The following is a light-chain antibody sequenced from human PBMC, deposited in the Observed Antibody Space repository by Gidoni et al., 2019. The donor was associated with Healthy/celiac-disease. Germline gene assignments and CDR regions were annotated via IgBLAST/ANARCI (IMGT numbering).Light chain of an antibody. J-gene: IGLJ3*02. CDR1: SSNIGAGYD. CDR2: GNI. V-gene: IGLV1-40*01. Sequence: QSVLTQPPSVSVAPGQRATISCTGSSSNIGAGYDVHWYQQLPGTAPKLLIYGNINRPSGVPDRFSGSKSGTSASLAITGLQAEDEADYYCQSYDSSLSAWVFGGGTKLTVL. CDR3: QSYDSSLSAWV.